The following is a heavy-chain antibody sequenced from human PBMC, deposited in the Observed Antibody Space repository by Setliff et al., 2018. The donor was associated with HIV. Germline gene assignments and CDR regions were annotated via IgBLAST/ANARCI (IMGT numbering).Heavy chain of an antibody. Sequence: ASVKVSCKASGYPFTSYGMSWVRQAPGQGFEGMGWISAYNGNTHYAQKLQGRVTMTTDTSTSTAYMELRSLRSDDTAVYYCARDYYGSGSYFILDYWGPGTLVTVSS. D-gene: IGHD3-10*01. V-gene: IGHV1-18*01. CDR1: GYPFTSYG. J-gene: IGHJ4*02. CDR3: ARDYYGSGSYFILDY. CDR2: ISAYNGNT.